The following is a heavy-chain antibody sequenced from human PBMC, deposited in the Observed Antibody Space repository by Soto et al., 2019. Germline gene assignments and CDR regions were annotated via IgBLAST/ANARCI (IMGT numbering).Heavy chain of an antibody. V-gene: IGHV4-59*08. D-gene: IGHD3-3*01. Sequence: SETLSLTCTVSGGSISNYYWSWIRQPPGKGLEWIGYIYYSGSTNYDPSLKSRVTISLDTSRNQFSLQLSSVTAADTAVYYCARYDLWRGYYYIDYRGQGTRVTVSS. CDR2: IYYSGST. CDR3: ARYDLWRGYYYIDY. CDR1: GGSISNYY. J-gene: IGHJ4*02.